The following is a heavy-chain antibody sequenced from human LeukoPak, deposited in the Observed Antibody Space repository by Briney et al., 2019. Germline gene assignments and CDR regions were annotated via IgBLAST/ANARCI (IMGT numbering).Heavy chain of an antibody. CDR3: ARGGDSSYYGDY. Sequence: GGSLRLSCAASGFTVSSNYMNRVRQAPGKGLEWVSLSYSGGSTHYADSVKGRFTISRDNSKNTLYLQMNSLRAEDTAVYYCARGGDSSYYGDYWGQGTLVTVSS. CDR1: GFTVSSNY. J-gene: IGHJ4*02. V-gene: IGHV3-66*01. CDR2: SYSGGST. D-gene: IGHD3-22*01.